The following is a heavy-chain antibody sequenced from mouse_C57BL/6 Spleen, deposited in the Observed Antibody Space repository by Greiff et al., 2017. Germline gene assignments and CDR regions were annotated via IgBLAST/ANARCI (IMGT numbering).Heavy chain of an antibody. Sequence: DVPLQESGAELVKPGASVKLSCTASGFNINDYYMHWVKQRTEQGLEWIGRIDPEDGETKYAPKFKGKATITADTSSNTAYLRLSSLASEDTAVYYCAGGITTAYYGGWGTGATVSVAS. V-gene: IGHV14-2*01. D-gene: IGHD1-2*01. CDR1: GFNINDYY. J-gene: IGHJ1*03. CDR2: IDPEDGET. CDR3: AGGITTAYYGG.